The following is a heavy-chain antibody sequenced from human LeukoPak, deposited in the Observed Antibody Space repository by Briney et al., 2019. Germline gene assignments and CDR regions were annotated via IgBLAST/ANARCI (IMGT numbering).Heavy chain of an antibody. CDR3: ASRSDDFWSGFYDY. CDR2: IYYSGST. V-gene: IGHV4-39*01. CDR1: GGSISSSSYY. D-gene: IGHD3-3*01. J-gene: IGHJ4*02. Sequence: PSETLSLTCTVSGGSISSSSYYWGWIRQPPGKGLEWIGSIYYSGSTYYNPSLKSRVTISVDTSKNQFSLKLSSVTAADTAVYYCASRSDDFWSGFYDYWGQGTLVTVSS.